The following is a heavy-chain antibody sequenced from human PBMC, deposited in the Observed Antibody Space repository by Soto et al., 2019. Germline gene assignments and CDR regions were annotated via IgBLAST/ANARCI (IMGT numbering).Heavy chain of an antibody. Sequence: EVQLVESGGGLVKPGGSLRLSCVGSGFIFSSFTMTWVRQAPGMGLQYLASISKSSSLIYYADSVGGRFIISRDNSKDSVFLQMYSLRAEDTAMYYCVRGDDRVDWGQGTLVTVSS. V-gene: IGHV3-21*01. J-gene: IGHJ4*02. CDR1: GFIFSSFT. D-gene: IGHD1-1*01. CDR2: ISKSSSLI. CDR3: VRGDDRVD.